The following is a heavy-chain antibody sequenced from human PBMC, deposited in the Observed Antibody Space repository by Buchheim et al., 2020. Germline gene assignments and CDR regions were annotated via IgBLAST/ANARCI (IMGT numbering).Heavy chain of an antibody. CDR1: GDSISSYY. J-gene: IGHJ6*02. V-gene: IGHV4-59*01. CDR2: IYYSGTT. CDR3: ARRDGSAAMGPYYYYGMDV. Sequence: QVQLQESGPGLVKPSETLSLTCTVSGDSISSYYWSWIRQPPGKGLEWIGYIYYSGTTHYNPSLKSRVTISADTSKNQFSLKLSSVTAADTAVYYCARRDGSAAMGPYYYYGMDVWGQGTT. D-gene: IGHD5-18*01.